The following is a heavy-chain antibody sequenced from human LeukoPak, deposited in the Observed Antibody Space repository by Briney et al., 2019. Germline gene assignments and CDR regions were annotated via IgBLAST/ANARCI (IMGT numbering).Heavy chain of an antibody. D-gene: IGHD6-13*01. CDR2: ISYDGSNK. V-gene: IGHV3-30-3*01. CDR3: ARAGAGTAYGCFDY. J-gene: IGHJ4*02. CDR1: GFTFSSYA. Sequence: GGSLRLSCAASGFTFSSYAMHWVRQAPGKGLEWVAVISYDGSNKYYADSVKGRFTVSRDNSKNTLYLQMNSLRAEDTAVYYCARAGAGTAYGCFDYWGQGTLVTVSS.